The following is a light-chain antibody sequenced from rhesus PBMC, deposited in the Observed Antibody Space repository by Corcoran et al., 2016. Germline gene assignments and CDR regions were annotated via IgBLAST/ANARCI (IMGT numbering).Light chain of an antibody. Sequence: DIQMTQSPSSLSAYVGDTVTITCRASQSISSWVAWYQQKPGKAPTVLFYKAASLQSGGPSRVSGSGSGTDFTLTFNSLQSEDFATYYCQQFSNSPYNFGQGTKVEIK. CDR1: QSISSW. CDR2: KAA. V-gene: IGKV1-22*01. CDR3: QQFSNSPYN. J-gene: IGKJ2*01.